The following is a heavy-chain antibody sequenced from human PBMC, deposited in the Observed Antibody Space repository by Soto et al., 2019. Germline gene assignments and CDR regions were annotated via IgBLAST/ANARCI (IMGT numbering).Heavy chain of an antibody. D-gene: IGHD3-3*01. Sequence: GGSLRLSCAASGFTFSSYAMSWVRQAPGKGLEWVSAISGSGGSTYYADSVKGRFTISRDNSKNTLYLQMNSLRAEDTAVYYCARVRIITIFGVVTNYYFDYWGQGTLVTVSS. V-gene: IGHV3-23*01. CDR3: ARVRIITIFGVVTNYYFDY. CDR2: ISGSGGST. CDR1: GFTFSSYA. J-gene: IGHJ4*02.